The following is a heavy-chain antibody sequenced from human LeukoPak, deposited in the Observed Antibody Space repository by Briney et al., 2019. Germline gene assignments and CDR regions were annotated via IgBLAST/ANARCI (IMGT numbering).Heavy chain of an antibody. D-gene: IGHD5/OR15-5a*01. CDR3: AKDRVYGPTSYGMDV. CDR1: GFTFDDYA. J-gene: IGHJ6*02. CDR2: ISWNSGSI. V-gene: IGHV3-9*01. Sequence: QPGRSLGLSCAASGFTFDDYAMHWVRQAPGKGLEWVSGISWNSGSIGYADSVKGRFTISRDNAKNSLYLQMNSLRAEDTALYYCAKDRVYGPTSYGMDVWGQGTTVTVSS.